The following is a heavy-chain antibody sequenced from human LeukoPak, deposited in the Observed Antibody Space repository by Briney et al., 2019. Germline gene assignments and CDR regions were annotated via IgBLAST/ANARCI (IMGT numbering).Heavy chain of an antibody. J-gene: IGHJ4*02. CDR2: INGAGGST. D-gene: IGHD6-13*01. V-gene: IGHV3-23*01. CDR3: AKDREVAADTYYFHY. Sequence: GGSLRLSCAASGFTFTSYAMSWVRQAPGKGLEWVSGINGAGGSTNYADSAKGRFTISRDNSRNTLYLQMNSLRAEETAVYYCAKDREVAADTYYFHYWGQGTLVTVSS. CDR1: GFTFTSYA.